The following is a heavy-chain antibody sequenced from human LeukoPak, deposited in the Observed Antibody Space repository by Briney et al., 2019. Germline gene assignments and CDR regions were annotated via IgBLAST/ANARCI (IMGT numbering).Heavy chain of an antibody. J-gene: IGHJ4*02. CDR3: AKDFVVVPGNVNYFDY. CDR1: GFTFSSYS. D-gene: IGHD2-21*02. CDR2: ISSSESTL. Sequence: GGSLRLSCAASGFTFSSYSMNWVRQAPGKGLEWVSYISSSESTLYYADSVKGRFTVSRDNAKNSLYLQMKSLRAEDTAVYYCAKDFVVVPGNVNYFDYWGQGTLVTVSS. V-gene: IGHV3-48*01.